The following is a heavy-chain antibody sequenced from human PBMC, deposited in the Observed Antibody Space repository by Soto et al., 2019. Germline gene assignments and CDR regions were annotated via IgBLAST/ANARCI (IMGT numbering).Heavy chain of an antibody. CDR3: ARRSSSWTQFDY. D-gene: IGHD6-13*01. CDR2: IYYSGST. J-gene: IGHJ4*02. Sequence: SSETLSLTCTVSGGSISSYYWSWIRQPPGKGLEWIGYIYYSGSTNYNPSLKSRVTISVDTSKNQFSLKLSSVTAADTAVYYCARRSSSWTQFDYWGQGXLVTVYS. CDR1: GGSISSYY. V-gene: IGHV4-59*01.